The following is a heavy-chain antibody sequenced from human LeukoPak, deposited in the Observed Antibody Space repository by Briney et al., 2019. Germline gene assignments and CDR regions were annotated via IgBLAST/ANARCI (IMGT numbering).Heavy chain of an antibody. D-gene: IGHD2-8*02. Sequence: GGSLRLSCAASGFTFSDYYMSWIRQAPGKGLEWVSYISSSGSTIYYADSVKGRSTISRDNAKNSLYLQMNSLRAEDTAVYYCARVTPSTGDAFDIWGQGTMVTVSS. J-gene: IGHJ3*02. V-gene: IGHV3-11*01. CDR3: ARVTPSTGDAFDI. CDR1: GFTFSDYY. CDR2: ISSSGSTI.